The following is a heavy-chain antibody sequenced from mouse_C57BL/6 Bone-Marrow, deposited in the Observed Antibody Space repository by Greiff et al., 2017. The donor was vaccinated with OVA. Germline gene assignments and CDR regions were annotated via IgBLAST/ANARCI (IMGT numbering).Heavy chain of an antibody. CDR3: ARYYYGSPLFAY. CDR2: ISSGSSTI. J-gene: IGHJ3*01. Sequence: EVKLVESGGGLVKPGGSLKLSCAASGFTFSDYGMHWVRQAPEKGLEWVAYISSGSSTIYYADTVKGRFTISRDNAKNTLFLQMTSLRSEDTAMYYCARYYYGSPLFAYWGQGTLVTVSA. V-gene: IGHV5-17*01. D-gene: IGHD1-1*01. CDR1: GFTFSDYG.